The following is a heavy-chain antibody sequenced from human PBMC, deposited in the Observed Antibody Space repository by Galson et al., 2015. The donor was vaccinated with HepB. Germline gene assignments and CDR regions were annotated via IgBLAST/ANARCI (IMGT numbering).Heavy chain of an antibody. CDR2: IYLVGSVK. V-gene: IGHV3-7*03. Sequence: SLRLSCEASEFTFSSYWMSWVRQAPGKGLEWVATIYLVGSVKYYVDSVRGRFTITTDNGKNSLFLQMNSLRAEDTAVYYCATLLVVTAASWYGELWGRGTLLTVSS. CDR3: ATLLVVTAASWYGEL. J-gene: IGHJ2*01. CDR1: EFTFSSYW. D-gene: IGHD2-21*02.